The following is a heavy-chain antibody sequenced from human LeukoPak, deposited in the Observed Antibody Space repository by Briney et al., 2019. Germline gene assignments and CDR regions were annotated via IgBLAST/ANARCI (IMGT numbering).Heavy chain of an antibody. V-gene: IGHV3-74*01. J-gene: IGHJ3*02. CDR3: ARGGGDHAFDI. CDR2: INSDGSNS. D-gene: IGHD3-16*01. CDR1: GFTFSSYW. Sequence: GGSLRLSCAASGFTFSSYWMHWVRQAPGKGLVWVSRINSDGSNSIYGDSVRGRFTISRDNAKNTLYLQLSGLRADDTAVYYCARGGGDHAFDIWGQGTMVTVSS.